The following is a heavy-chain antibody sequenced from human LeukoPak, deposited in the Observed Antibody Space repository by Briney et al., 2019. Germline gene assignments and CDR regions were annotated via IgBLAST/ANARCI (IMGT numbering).Heavy chain of an antibody. CDR1: GGSLSSSSYF. D-gene: IGHD2-2*01. Sequence: SETLSLTCTVSGGSLSSSSYFWGWIRQPPGKGLEWIGSINYSGSTYDNPSLKSRVTTSVDTSNNQFSLKLSSVTAADTAVYYCARGVVPAAIWQNWFDPWGQGTLVIVSS. CDR3: ARGVVPAAIWQNWFDP. V-gene: IGHV4-39*07. CDR2: INYSGST. J-gene: IGHJ5*02.